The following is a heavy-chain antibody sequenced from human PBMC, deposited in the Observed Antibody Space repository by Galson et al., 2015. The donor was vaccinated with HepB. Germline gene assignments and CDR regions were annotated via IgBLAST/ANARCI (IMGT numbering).Heavy chain of an antibody. V-gene: IGHV4-59*01. CDR1: GASISTYY. Sequence: SLTCTVSGASISTYYWTWIRQPPGKGLEWVGYIYYSGTTNYNPSLKSRVTISVDTSKSQLSLKLRSVTAADTAVYYCARVRNYYDSSGYHYGGEWYFDLWGRGTLVTVSS. J-gene: IGHJ2*01. D-gene: IGHD3-22*01. CDR2: IYYSGTT. CDR3: ARVRNYYDSSGYHYGGEWYFDL.